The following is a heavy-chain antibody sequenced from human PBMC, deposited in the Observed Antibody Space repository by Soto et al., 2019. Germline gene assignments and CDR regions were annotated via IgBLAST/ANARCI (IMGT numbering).Heavy chain of an antibody. CDR3: ARDTTGGLLRYFDWLSVVYYYGMDV. CDR1: GYTFTSYG. V-gene: IGHV1-18*01. D-gene: IGHD3-9*01. Sequence: ASVKVSCKASGYTFTSYGISWVRQAPGQGLEWMGWISAYNGNTNYAQKLQGRVTMTTDTSTSTAYLELRSLRSDDTAVYYCARDTTGGLLRYFDWLSVVYYYGMDVWGQGTTVTVSS. CDR2: ISAYNGNT. J-gene: IGHJ6*02.